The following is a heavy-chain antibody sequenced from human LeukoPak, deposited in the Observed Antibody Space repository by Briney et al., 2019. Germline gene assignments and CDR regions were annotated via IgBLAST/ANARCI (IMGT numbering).Heavy chain of an antibody. CDR3: AREVAPLYFHYGMDV. V-gene: IGHV3-33*01. D-gene: IGHD2-21*01. Sequence: GGSLRLSCAASGFTFSSYGMHWVRQAPGKGLEWVAVIWYDGSNKYYADSVKGRFTISRDDSKTTVYLLMNSLRAEDTAVYYCAREVAPLYFHYGMDVWGEGTTVTVSS. CDR1: GFTFSSYG. J-gene: IGHJ6*01. CDR2: IWYDGSNK.